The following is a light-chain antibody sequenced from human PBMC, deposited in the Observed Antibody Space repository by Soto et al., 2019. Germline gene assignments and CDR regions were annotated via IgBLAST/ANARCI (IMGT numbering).Light chain of an antibody. CDR1: QVITND. V-gene: IGKV1-17*01. CDR2: AAS. Sequence: IQMTQSPSSLSASVGDRLSITCRASQVITNDLGWYQQKPGKAPKRLIYAASTLQSGVPSRFSGSGSGTEFTLTIRSLQPEDFESYYCQQVNSYPWTFGQGTKVDIK. J-gene: IGKJ1*01. CDR3: QQVNSYPWT.